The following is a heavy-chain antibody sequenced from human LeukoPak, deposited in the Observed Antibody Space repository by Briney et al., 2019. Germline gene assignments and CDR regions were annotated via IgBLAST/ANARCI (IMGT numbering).Heavy chain of an antibody. CDR1: GGTFSSYA. D-gene: IGHD4-23*01. CDR3: AGDSNSRSHWYFDL. CDR2: IIPIFGTA. V-gene: IGHV1-69*01. J-gene: IGHJ2*01. Sequence: EASVKVSCKASGGTFSSYAISWVRQAPGQGLEWMGGIIPIFGTANYAQKFQGRVTITADESTSTAYMELSSLRSEDTAVYYCAGDSNSRSHWYFDLWGRGTLVTVSS.